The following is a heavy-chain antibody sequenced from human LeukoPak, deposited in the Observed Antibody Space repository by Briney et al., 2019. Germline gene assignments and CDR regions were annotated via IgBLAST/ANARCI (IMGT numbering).Heavy chain of an antibody. CDR1: GGSISSTSYY. CDR3: ARLECSGGSCYPFDY. D-gene: IGHD2-15*01. CDR2: IDYSGST. V-gene: IGHV4-39*01. Sequence: SETLSLTCTVSGGSISSTSYYWGWIRQPPGKGLEWIGSIDYSGSTYYNPSLKSRVTISVDTSKNQFSLKLSSVTAADTAVYYCARLECSGGSCYPFDYWGQGTLVTVSS. J-gene: IGHJ4*02.